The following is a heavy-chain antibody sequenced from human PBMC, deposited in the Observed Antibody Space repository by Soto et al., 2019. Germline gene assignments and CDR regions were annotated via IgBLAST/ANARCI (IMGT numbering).Heavy chain of an antibody. CDR3: AKDRSWGYCSGGSCYPSFDY. Sequence: EVQLLESGGGLVQPGGSLRLSCAASGFTFSSYAMSWVRQAPGKGLEWVSAISGSGGSTYYADSVKGRFTISRDNSKNTLYLQMNSLRAEDTAVYYCAKDRSWGYCSGGSCYPSFDYWGQGTLVTVSS. D-gene: IGHD2-15*01. V-gene: IGHV3-23*01. J-gene: IGHJ4*02. CDR2: ISGSGGST. CDR1: GFTFSSYA.